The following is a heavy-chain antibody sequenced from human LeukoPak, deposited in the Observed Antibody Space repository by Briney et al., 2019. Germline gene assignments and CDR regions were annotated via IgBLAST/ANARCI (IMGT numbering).Heavy chain of an antibody. J-gene: IGHJ4*02. CDR3: ASTRQTYYYDSSGHNY. D-gene: IGHD3-22*01. Sequence: SETLSLTCAVYGGSFSGYYWSWIRQPPGKGLEWIGEINHSGSTNYNPSLKSRVTISVDTSKNQFSLKLSSVTAADTAVYYCASTRQTYYYDSSGHNYWGQGTLVTVSS. CDR1: GGSFSGYY. V-gene: IGHV4-34*01. CDR2: INHSGST.